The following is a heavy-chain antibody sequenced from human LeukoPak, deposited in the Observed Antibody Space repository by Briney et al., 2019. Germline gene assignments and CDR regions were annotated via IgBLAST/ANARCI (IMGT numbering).Heavy chain of an antibody. D-gene: IGHD3-22*01. Sequence: GGSLRLSCAASGFTFSSYWKHWVRQAPGKGLVCVSRIHSDGSNTSYADSVRGRFTIPRHDAKITLYVKMNSLRAEDTAVCYCARSGWPYYFDYWGERTLLTVPS. CDR2: IHSDGSNT. J-gene: IGHJ4*02. CDR3: ARSGWPYYFDY. CDR1: GFTFSSYW. V-gene: IGHV3-74*01.